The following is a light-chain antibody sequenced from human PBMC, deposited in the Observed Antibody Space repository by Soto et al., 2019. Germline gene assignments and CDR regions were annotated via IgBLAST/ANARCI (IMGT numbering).Light chain of an antibody. J-gene: IGKJ1*01. CDR1: QGIRNY. CDR3: QKYNSDPPWT. CDR2: TAS. V-gene: IGKV1-27*01. Sequence: DIQMTQSPSSLSASVGDRATIXXRSSQGIRNYLAWYQQKPGKVPKLXXYTASTLQSGVPSRFSGSGFGTDFILSISSLQPEDDATYYCQKYNSDPPWTFGQGTKVDI.